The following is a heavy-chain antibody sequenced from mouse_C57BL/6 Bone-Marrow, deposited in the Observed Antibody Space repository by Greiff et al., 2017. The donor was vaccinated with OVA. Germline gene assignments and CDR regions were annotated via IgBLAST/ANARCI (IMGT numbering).Heavy chain of an antibody. CDR1: GYTFTNYW. CDR3: ARSGSSPYYYAMDY. CDR2: IYPGGGYT. Sequence: QVQLQQSGAELVRPGTSVKMSCKASGYTFTNYWIGWAKQRPGHGLEWIGDIYPGGGYTNYNEKFKGKATLTADKSSSTAYMQFSSLTSEDSAIYYCARSGSSPYYYAMDYWGQGTSVTVSS. D-gene: IGHD1-1*01. V-gene: IGHV1-63*01. J-gene: IGHJ4*01.